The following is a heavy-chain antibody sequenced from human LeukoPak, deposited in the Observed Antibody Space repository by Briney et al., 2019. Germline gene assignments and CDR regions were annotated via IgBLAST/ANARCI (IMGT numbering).Heavy chain of an antibody. Sequence: GGSLRLSCAVSGFTFSSYGMHWVRQAPGKGLEWVAVIWYDGSKKYYADSVKGRFTISRDNSKNTLDLQMNSLRAEDTAAYYCARETPSADAAFDYWGQGTLVTVSS. J-gene: IGHJ4*02. CDR1: GFTFSSYG. CDR3: ARETPSADAAFDY. V-gene: IGHV3-33*01. CDR2: IWYDGSKK. D-gene: IGHD2-15*01.